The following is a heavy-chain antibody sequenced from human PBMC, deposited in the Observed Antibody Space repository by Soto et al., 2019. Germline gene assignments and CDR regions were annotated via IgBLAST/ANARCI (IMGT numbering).Heavy chain of an antibody. CDR3: ARNVVRTARRGFDP. J-gene: IGHJ5*02. V-gene: IGHV4-39*01. CDR2: IYYSGST. Sequence: WETLSLTCTVSGGSISSSSYYWGWIRQPPGKGLEWIGSIYYSGSTYYNPSLKSRVTISVDTSKNQFSLKLSSVTAADTAVYYCARNVVRTARRGFDPWGQGTLVTVSS. CDR1: GGSISSSSYY. D-gene: IGHD2-2*01.